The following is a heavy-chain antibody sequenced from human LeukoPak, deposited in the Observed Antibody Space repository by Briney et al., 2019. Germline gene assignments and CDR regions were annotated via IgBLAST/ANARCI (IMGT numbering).Heavy chain of an antibody. D-gene: IGHD3-22*01. CDR2: IYYSGST. Sequence: SETLSVTCTVSGGSISSGGYYWSWIRQHPGKGLEWIGYIYYSGSTYYNPSLKSRVTISVDTSKNQFSLKLSSVTAADTAVYYCARVDSSNYYDSSGYYLPYFDYWGQGTLVTVSS. CDR1: GGSISSGGYY. J-gene: IGHJ4*02. CDR3: ARVDSSNYYDSSGYYLPYFDY. V-gene: IGHV4-31*03.